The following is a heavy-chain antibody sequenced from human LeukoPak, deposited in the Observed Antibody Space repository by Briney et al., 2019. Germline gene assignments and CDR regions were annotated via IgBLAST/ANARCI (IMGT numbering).Heavy chain of an antibody. CDR2: MSGNAGST. CDR3: AKDLYSGWNTNYYYYYMDV. V-gene: IGHV3-23*01. Sequence: GGSLRLSCAASGFTFGSYAMSWVRQAPGKGLEWVSAMSGNAGSTYYGDSVKGLFSISRDNSETTLYLQMNSLSAADTAVYYCAKDLYSGWNTNYYYYYMDVWGKGTTVTVSS. CDR1: GFTFGSYA. D-gene: IGHD6-19*01. J-gene: IGHJ6*03.